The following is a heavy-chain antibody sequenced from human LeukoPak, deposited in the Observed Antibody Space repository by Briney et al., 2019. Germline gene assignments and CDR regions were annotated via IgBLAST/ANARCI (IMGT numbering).Heavy chain of an antibody. Sequence: GSLRLSFAASGFTFSSYEMNWVRQAPGKGLAWVSYTSSSGSTIYYADSVKGRFTISRDNAKNSLYLQMNSLRAEDTAVYYCARVVPAAPFDYWGQGTLVTVSS. CDR2: TSSSGSTI. D-gene: IGHD2-2*01. V-gene: IGHV3-48*03. CDR3: ARVVPAAPFDY. CDR1: GFTFSSYE. J-gene: IGHJ4*02.